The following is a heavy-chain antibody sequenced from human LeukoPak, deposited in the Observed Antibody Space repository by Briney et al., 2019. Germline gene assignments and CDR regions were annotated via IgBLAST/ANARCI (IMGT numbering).Heavy chain of an antibody. V-gene: IGHV4-39*01. Sequence: SETLSLTCTVSGASIRSSRYYWGWIRQPPGKGQEWLGSVYYSGTTSYNPSLKSRVTISVDTSKNQFSLKLSSVTAADTAVYYCARHSKGIAVAAADYWGQGTLVTVSS. J-gene: IGHJ4*02. D-gene: IGHD6-19*01. CDR2: VYYSGTT. CDR1: GASIRSSRYY. CDR3: ARHSKGIAVAAADY.